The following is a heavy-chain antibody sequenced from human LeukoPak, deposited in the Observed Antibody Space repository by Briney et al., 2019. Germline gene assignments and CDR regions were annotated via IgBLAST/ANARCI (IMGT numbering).Heavy chain of an antibody. CDR2: IKHDGSDS. V-gene: IGHV3-7*01. J-gene: IGHJ4*02. D-gene: IGHD4-17*01. CDR1: GFNFSDYY. CDR3: ARDRRPTIYGGLDS. Sequence: GGSLRLSCAASGFNFSDYYMSWIRQAPGKGLELVANIKHDGSDSFYVDSVKGRFTISRDNSENSLYLQMHSLRVEDTAMYFCARDRRPTIYGGLDSWGQGTVVTVSS.